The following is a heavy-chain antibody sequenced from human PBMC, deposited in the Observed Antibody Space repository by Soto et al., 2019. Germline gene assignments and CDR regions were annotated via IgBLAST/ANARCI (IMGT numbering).Heavy chain of an antibody. CDR2: IIPLHNTS. D-gene: IGHD1-20*01. J-gene: IGHJ6*02. V-gene: IGHV1-69*06. Sequence: QVQLLQSGAEVKKPGSSAKVSCKVSGGAFTNYSLNWVRHAPGQGLEWLGGIIPLHNTSNYSLKLLGRGSVTADISSNTVYMHLSGLTSDDTATYYCAIWSNWNPLYYRGMDVWGQGTTVTVSS. CDR1: GGAFTNYS. CDR3: AIWSNWNPLYYRGMDV.